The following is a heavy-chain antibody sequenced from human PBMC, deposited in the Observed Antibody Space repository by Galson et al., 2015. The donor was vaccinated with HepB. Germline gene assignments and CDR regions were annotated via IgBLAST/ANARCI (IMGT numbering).Heavy chain of an antibody. CDR3: ARVGLPGSSGYYTPLNFDY. CDR2: INWNGGST. J-gene: IGHJ4*02. Sequence: SLRLSCAASGFTFDDYGMSWVRQAPGKGLEWVSGINWNGGSTGYADSVKGRFTISRDNAKNSLYLQMNSLRAEDTALYYCARVGLPGSSGYYTPLNFDYWGQGTLVTVSS. V-gene: IGHV3-20*04. CDR1: GFTFDDYG. D-gene: IGHD3-22*01.